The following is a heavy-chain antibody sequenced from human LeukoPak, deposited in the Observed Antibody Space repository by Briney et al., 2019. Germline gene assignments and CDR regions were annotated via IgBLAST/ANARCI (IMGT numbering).Heavy chain of an antibody. Sequence: LPGGSLRLSCAASGFTCDDYAMHWVLQAPGKGLEWVSGISWNSGSIGYADSVKGRFTISRDNAKNSLYLQMNSLRAEDTALYYCAKDISHDILTGYDYWGQGTLVTVSS. CDR1: GFTCDDYA. J-gene: IGHJ4*02. D-gene: IGHD3-9*01. CDR2: ISWNSGSI. CDR3: AKDISHDILTGYDY. V-gene: IGHV3-9*01.